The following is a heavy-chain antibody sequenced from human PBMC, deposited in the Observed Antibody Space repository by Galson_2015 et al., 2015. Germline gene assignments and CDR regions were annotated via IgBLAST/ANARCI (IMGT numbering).Heavy chain of an antibody. Sequence: SLRLSCAASGFTFSSYAMHWVRQAPGKGLEWVAVISYDGSNKYYADSVKGRFTISRDNSKNTLYLQMNSLRAEDTAVYYCARVDIKFPGAFDIWGQGTMVTVSS. CDR3: ARVDIKFPGAFDI. J-gene: IGHJ3*02. CDR2: ISYDGSNK. CDR1: GFTFSSYA. D-gene: IGHD2-21*01. V-gene: IGHV3-30-3*01.